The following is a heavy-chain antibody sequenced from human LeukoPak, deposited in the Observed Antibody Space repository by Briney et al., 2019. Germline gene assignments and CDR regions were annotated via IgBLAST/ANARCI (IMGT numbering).Heavy chain of an antibody. CDR2: IRYDGSNK. J-gene: IGHJ6*03. CDR3: AKVKQYYYYYMDV. V-gene: IGHV3-30*02. Sequence: GGSLRLSCAASGFTFSSYGMHWVRQAPGKGLEWVAFIRYDGSNKYYADSVKGRFTISRDNSKNTLYLQMNSLRAEDTAVYYCAKVKQYYYYYMDVWGKGTTVTVSS. CDR1: GFTFSSYG. D-gene: IGHD1/OR15-1a*01.